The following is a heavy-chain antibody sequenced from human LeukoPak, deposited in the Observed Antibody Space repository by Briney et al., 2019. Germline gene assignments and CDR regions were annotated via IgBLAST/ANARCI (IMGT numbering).Heavy chain of an antibody. CDR3: AKGPDYGDEEYYFDY. J-gene: IGHJ4*02. V-gene: IGHV3-48*03. CDR2: ISSSGSTI. Sequence: GGSLRLSCAASGFTFSSYEMNWVRQAPGKGLEWVSYISSSGSTIYYADSVKGRFTISRDNSKSTLSLQMNSLRAEDTAVYYCAKGPDYGDEEYYFDYWGQGTLVIVSS. CDR1: GFTFSSYE. D-gene: IGHD4-17*01.